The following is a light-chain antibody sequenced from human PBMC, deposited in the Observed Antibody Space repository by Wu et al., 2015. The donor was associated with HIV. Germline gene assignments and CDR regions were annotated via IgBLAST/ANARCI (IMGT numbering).Light chain of an antibody. J-gene: IGKJ1*01. Sequence: EIVLTQSPDTLSLSPRERAALSCRASQSVRSNSLAWYQQKPGQAPRLLIFGASSRATGVPDRFSGSGSGTDFTLTIRRLEPEDFAVCFCQQYGSSPWTFGQGTKVEMK. CDR2: GAS. V-gene: IGKV3-20*01. CDR1: QSVRSNS. CDR3: QQYGSSPWT.